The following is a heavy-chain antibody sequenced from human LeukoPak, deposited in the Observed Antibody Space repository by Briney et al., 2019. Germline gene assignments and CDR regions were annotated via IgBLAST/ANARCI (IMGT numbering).Heavy chain of an antibody. J-gene: IGHJ4*02. Sequence: GASVQVSCKASGYTFTDDYIHWVRQAPGQGLEWMGWINVNSGGTNYAQKFYARVTMTRDTSISTAYMELSSLRSEDTAVYYCARGSRPVYNLLTGKRYFDYWGQGTLLTVSS. V-gene: IGHV1-2*02. CDR3: ARGSRPVYNLLTGKRYFDY. D-gene: IGHD3-9*01. CDR2: INVNSGGT. CDR1: GYTFTDDY.